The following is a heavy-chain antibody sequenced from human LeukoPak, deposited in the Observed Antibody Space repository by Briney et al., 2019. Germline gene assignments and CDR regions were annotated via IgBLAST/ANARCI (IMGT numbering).Heavy chain of an antibody. J-gene: IGHJ4*02. CDR2: IYTSGIT. D-gene: IGHD2-21*02. Sequence: SETLSLTCTVSGGSISNYYWGWIRQPAGKGLEWIGRIYTSGITNYNPSLKSRLTMSIDTSKNQFSLKLSSVTAADTAVYYCARTAYCGGDCYSFDFWGQGTLVTVSS. CDR3: ARTAYCGGDCYSFDF. CDR1: GGSISNYY. V-gene: IGHV4-4*07.